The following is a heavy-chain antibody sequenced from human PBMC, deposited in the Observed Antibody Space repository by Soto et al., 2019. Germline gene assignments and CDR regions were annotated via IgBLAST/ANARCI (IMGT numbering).Heavy chain of an antibody. CDR3: ARSVFP. CDR1: GDSISNNKW. V-gene: IGHV4-4*02. CDR2: MHHSGSI. Sequence: SETLSLTCSVSGDSISNNKWWSWVRQPPGKGLEWIGEMHHSGSIHYNASLKSRATLSVDKSRNQFSLQLTSVTAADTAVYYCARSVFPWGQGTLVTVS. J-gene: IGHJ5*02.